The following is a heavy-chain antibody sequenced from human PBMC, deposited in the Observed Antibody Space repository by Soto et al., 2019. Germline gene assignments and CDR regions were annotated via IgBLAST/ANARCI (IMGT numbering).Heavy chain of an antibody. CDR1: GYTFTSYA. V-gene: IGHV1-3*01. D-gene: IGHD6-13*01. Sequence: ASVKVSCKASGYTFTSYAMHWVRQAPGQRLEWMGWINAGNGNTKYSQKFQGRVTITRDTSASTAYMELSSLRSEDTAVYYCARGCVQQLANDYWGQGTLVTVSS. J-gene: IGHJ4*02. CDR3: ARGCVQQLANDY. CDR2: INAGNGNT.